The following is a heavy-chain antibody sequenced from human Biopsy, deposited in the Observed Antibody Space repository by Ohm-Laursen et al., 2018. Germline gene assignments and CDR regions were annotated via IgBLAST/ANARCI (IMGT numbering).Heavy chain of an antibody. J-gene: IGHJ1*01. V-gene: IGHV4-59*11. Sequence: GTLSLTWTVSGGSFTGHYWTWIRQPPGKGLEWIGHISHTGYTSYKSSLKSRVTISLDTSRKHFSLMLTSLAAADTAVYYCARGSNEYGGLYFPHWGQGTLVTVSS. CDR3: ARGSNEYGGLYFPH. CDR2: ISHTGYT. CDR1: GGSFTGHY. D-gene: IGHD4-23*01.